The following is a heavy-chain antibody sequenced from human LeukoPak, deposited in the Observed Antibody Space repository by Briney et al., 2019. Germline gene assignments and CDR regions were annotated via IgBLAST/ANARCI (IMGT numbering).Heavy chain of an antibody. Sequence: GASVKVSCKASGYTFTSYAMNWVRQAPGQGLEWMGWTNTNTGNPTYAQGFTGRFVFSLDTSVSTAYLQISSLKAEDTAVYYCARDLDSYGLRNFDYWGQGTLVTVSS. V-gene: IGHV7-4-1*02. CDR3: ARDLDSYGLRNFDY. D-gene: IGHD5-18*01. J-gene: IGHJ4*02. CDR2: TNTNTGNP. CDR1: GYTFTSYA.